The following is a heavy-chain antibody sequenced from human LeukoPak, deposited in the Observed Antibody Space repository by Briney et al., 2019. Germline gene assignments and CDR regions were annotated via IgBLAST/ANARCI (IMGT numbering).Heavy chain of an antibody. D-gene: IGHD3-22*01. CDR3: ARAEDSSGYLTFYRGSPGFDY. CDR2: INPSGGST. J-gene: IGHJ4*02. V-gene: IGHV1-46*01. Sequence: ASVKVSCKASGYTFTSYYMHWVRQAPGQGLEWMGIINPSGGSTSYAQKFQGRVTMTRDTSTSTVYMELSSLRSDDTAVYYCARAEDSSGYLTFYRGSPGFDYWGQGTLVTVSS. CDR1: GYTFTSYY.